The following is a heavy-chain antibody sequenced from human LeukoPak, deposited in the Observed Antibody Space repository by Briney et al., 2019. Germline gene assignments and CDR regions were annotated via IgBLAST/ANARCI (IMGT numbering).Heavy chain of an antibody. D-gene: IGHD3-3*01. V-gene: IGHV1-18*01. Sequence: ASVKVSCKASGYTFTSYGISWVRQAPGQGLEWMGWISAYNGNTNYAQKLQGRVTMTTDTSTSTAYMELRSLRSDDTAVYYCARYSGGGGSGYYTGRQRFDYWGQGTLVTVSS. J-gene: IGHJ4*02. CDR3: ARYSGGGGSGYYTGRQRFDY. CDR1: GYTFTSYG. CDR2: ISAYNGNT.